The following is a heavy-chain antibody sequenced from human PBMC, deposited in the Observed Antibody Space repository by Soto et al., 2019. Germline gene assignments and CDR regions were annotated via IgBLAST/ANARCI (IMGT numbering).Heavy chain of an antibody. CDR3: ARGEQYSGRIFDY. J-gene: IGHJ4*01. CDR1: GDSVSSISAG. V-gene: IGHV6-1*01. Sequence: SQTLSLTCAITGDSVSSISAGWSWVRQAPSRGLEWLGRTYYRSKWYYEYAVSVRGRITINPDTPKNQYSLQLNSVTPEDTAVYFCARGEQYSGRIFDYWGQGTLVTVSS. CDR2: TYYRSKWYY. D-gene: IGHD1-26*01.